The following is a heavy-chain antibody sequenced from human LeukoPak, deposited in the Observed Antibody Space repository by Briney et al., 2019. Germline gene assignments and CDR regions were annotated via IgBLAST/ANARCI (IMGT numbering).Heavy chain of an antibody. J-gene: IGHJ5*02. Sequence: GGSLRLSCDASGFSFDTYAMHWVRQAPGKGLEWVAVISDDGTLQYYGDSVRGRFTISRDNSKNRLYLQMDGLRTDDTAVYYCARDRSLGYSSGWGWGYNWFDPWGQGTLVTVSS. CDR1: GFSFDTYA. V-gene: IGHV3-30-3*01. CDR2: ISDDGTLQ. D-gene: IGHD6-19*01. CDR3: ARDRSLGYSSGWGWGYNWFDP.